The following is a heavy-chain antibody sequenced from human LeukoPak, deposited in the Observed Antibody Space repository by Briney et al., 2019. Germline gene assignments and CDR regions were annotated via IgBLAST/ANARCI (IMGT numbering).Heavy chain of an antibody. J-gene: IGHJ4*02. D-gene: IGHD3-10*01. V-gene: IGHV3-23*01. CDR3: AKDLKVRGVNSADY. CDR1: GFTFSSYA. CDR2: ISGSGGST. Sequence: GGSLRLSCAASGFTFSSYAMSWVRQAPGKGLEWVSAISGSGGSTYYADSVKGRFTISRDNSKNTLYLQMNSLRAEDAAVYYCAKDLKVRGVNSADYWGQGTLVTVSS.